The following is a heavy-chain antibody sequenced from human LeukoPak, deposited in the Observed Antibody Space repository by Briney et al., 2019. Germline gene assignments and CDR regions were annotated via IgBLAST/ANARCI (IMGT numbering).Heavy chain of an antibody. CDR2: IYYSGST. D-gene: IGHD1-26*01. Sequence: PSETLSLTCTVSGGSISSSSFYWGWIRQPPGKGLEWIGSIYYSGSTYYNPSLKSRLTISVDRSKNQFSLKLSSVTAADTAVYFCARDISRKVGARALFDYWGQGTLVTVSS. V-gene: IGHV4-39*07. CDR3: ARDISRKVGARALFDY. J-gene: IGHJ4*02. CDR1: GGSISSSSFY.